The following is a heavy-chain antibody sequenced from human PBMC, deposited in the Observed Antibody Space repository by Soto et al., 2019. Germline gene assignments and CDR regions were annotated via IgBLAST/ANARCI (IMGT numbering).Heavy chain of an antibody. CDR2: IWYDGSNK. J-gene: IGHJ4*02. CDR3: ARGFAGYGSGLQGAY. CDR1: GFTFSSYG. V-gene: IGHV3-33*01. D-gene: IGHD3-10*01. Sequence: QVQLVESGGGVVQPGRSLRLSCAASGFTFSSYGMHWVRQAPGKGLEWVAVIWYDGSNKYYADSVKGRFTISRDNSKNTLYLQMNSLRAEDTAVYYCARGFAGYGSGLQGAYWGQGTLVTVSS.